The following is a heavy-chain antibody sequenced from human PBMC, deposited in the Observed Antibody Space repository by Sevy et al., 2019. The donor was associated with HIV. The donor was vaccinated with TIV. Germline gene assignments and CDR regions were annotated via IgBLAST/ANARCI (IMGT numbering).Heavy chain of an antibody. V-gene: IGHV3-11*01. CDR1: AFTFSDYY. J-gene: IGHJ5*02. CDR2: ISSSGALV. Sequence: GGSLRLSCAASAFTFSDYYRGWFRQAPGKGLEWVSYISSSGALVFYADSVEGRFTISRDNAKNSLFLQMNSLRAEDTAIYYCARAGDDYCTESDCNKNWFDPWGQGTLVTVSS. CDR3: ARAGDDYCTESDCNKNWFDP. D-gene: IGHD2-8*02.